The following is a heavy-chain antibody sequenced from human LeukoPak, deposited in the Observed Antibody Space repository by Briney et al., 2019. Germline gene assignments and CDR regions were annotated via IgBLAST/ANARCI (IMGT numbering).Heavy chain of an antibody. D-gene: IGHD5-12*01. Sequence: ASVTVSCKASGYTFTSYGISWVRQAPGQGLEWMGWISALNTNTKYGQNLQGRVTMTTDTSTRKAYLELRSLRSDDTAIYYCARDRSGYEGGDFWGQGTLVTVSS. V-gene: IGHV1-18*01. CDR3: ARDRSGYEGGDF. J-gene: IGHJ4*02. CDR1: GYTFTSYG. CDR2: ISALNTNT.